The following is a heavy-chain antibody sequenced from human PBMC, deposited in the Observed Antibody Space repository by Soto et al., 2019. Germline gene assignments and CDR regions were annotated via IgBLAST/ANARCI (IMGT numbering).Heavy chain of an antibody. CDR3: SRGGSADYYHSSGYFDY. J-gene: IGHJ4*02. D-gene: IGHD3-22*01. V-gene: IGHV3-11*05. CDR1: GFSLRDYY. CDR2: ISSSSTYT. Sequence: PGGSLRLSCAASGFSLRDYYMSWIRQGPGKGLEWISYISSSSTYTNYADSVKGRFTISRDNAKNSLYVQMNSLRAEDTAVYYCSRGGSADYYHSSGYFDYWGQGALVTVSS.